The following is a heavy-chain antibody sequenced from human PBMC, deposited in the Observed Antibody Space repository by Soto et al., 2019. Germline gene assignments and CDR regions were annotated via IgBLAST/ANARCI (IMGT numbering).Heavy chain of an antibody. V-gene: IGHV1-2*02. CDR2: INPKSRGT. D-gene: IGHD1-1*01. Sequence: ASVKVSCKASGYTFTDFFIHWVRQAPGEGFEWMGWINPKSRGTNYAQKFQGRVTMTRDTSNSTAYMELRDLRSDDTAVYYCARFTLKAGNWFDPWGQRTLVTVSS. J-gene: IGHJ5*02. CDR1: GYTFTDFF. CDR3: ARFTLKAGNWFDP.